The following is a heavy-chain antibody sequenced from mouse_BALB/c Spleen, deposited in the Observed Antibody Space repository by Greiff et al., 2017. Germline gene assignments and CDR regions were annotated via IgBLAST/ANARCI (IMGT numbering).Heavy chain of an antibody. D-gene: IGHD1-1*01. CDR1: GFTFSSYA. J-gene: IGHJ3*01. CDR2: ISSGGST. Sequence: DVKLVESGGGLVQPGGSLKLSCAASGFTFSSYAMSWVRQTPEKRLEWVASISSGGSTYYPDSVKGRFTISRDNARNILYLQMSSLRSEDTAMYYCARGGSYYGSSTGFAYWGQGTLVTVSA. V-gene: IGHV5-6-5*01. CDR3: ARGGSYYGSSTGFAY.